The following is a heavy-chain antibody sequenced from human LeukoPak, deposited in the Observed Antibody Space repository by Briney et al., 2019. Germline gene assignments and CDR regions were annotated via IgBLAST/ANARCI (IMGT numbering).Heavy chain of an antibody. CDR1: GYTFTNYG. CDR2: VSGYNGNI. CDR3: GAGQFDH. J-gene: IGHJ4*02. Sequence: ASVKVSCKASGYTFTNYGISWVRQAPGQGLEWMGWVSGYNGNIYYAQNFQDRVTMTTDTSTSTAYMDLRGLRSEDTAIYYCGAGQFDHWGQGTLVTVSS. V-gene: IGHV1-18*01.